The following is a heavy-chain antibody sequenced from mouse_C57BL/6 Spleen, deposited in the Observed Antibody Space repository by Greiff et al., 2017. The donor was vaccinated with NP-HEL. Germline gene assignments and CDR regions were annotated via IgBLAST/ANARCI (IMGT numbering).Heavy chain of an antibody. V-gene: IGHV1-53*01. Sequence: QVQLQQPGTELVKPGASVKLSCKASGYTFTSYWMHWVKQRPGQGLEWIGNINPSNGGTNYNQKFKGKATLTVDKSSSTAYMQLSSLTSEDSAVDYGARYSGMNYDMDYWGQGTSVTVSS. J-gene: IGHJ4*01. CDR2: INPSNGGT. D-gene: IGHD1-1*01. CDR1: GYTFTSYW. CDR3: ARYSGMNYDMDY.